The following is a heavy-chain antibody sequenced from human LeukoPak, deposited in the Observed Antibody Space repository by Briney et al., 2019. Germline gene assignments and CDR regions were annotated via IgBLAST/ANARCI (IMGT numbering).Heavy chain of an antibody. CDR2: INPNSGGT. Sequence: GASVKLSCKASGYTFTDYYMHWVRQAPGQGLEWMGWINPNSGGTSYAQNSQGRVTMTRDTSISTAYMELSRLRSDDTAIYYCARDLEVWGQGTLVAVSS. CDR3: ARDLEV. CDR1: GYTFTDYY. J-gene: IGHJ4*02. V-gene: IGHV1-2*02.